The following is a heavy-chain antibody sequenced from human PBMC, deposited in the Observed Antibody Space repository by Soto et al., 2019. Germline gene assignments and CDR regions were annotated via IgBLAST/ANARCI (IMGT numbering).Heavy chain of an antibody. Sequence: QVQLVQSGAEVKKPGSSVKVSCKASGGTFSSYAISWVRQAPGQGLEWMGGIIPIFGTANYSQKFQGRVTITADKSTSKAYMKLSSLRSEDTAVYYCSIILWGPCSGGSCYWVGYYHGMDGWGQGTTVTVSS. J-gene: IGHJ6*02. V-gene: IGHV1-69*06. D-gene: IGHD2-15*01. CDR3: SIILWGPCSGGSCYWVGYYHGMDG. CDR2: IIPIFGTA. CDR1: GGTFSSYA.